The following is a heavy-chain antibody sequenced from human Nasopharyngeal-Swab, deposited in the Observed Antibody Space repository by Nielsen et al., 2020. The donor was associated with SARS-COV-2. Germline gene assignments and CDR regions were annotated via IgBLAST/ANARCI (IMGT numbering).Heavy chain of an antibody. Sequence: GESLKISCAASGFTFSSYGMHWVRQAPGKGLEWVAVISYDGSKYYADSVKGRFTISRDNSKNTLYLQMNSLRAEDTAVYYCAKGKGGSYFDAFDIWGQGTMVTVSS. CDR2: ISYDGSK. CDR1: GFTFSSYG. D-gene: IGHD1-26*01. J-gene: IGHJ3*02. CDR3: AKGKGGSYFDAFDI. V-gene: IGHV3-30*18.